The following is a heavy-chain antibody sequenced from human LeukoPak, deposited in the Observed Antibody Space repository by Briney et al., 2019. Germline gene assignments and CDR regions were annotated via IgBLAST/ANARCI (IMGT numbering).Heavy chain of an antibody. V-gene: IGHV3-23*01. Sequence: GGSLRLSCAASGFTFSTYAMSWVRQAPGKGLEWVSTISRSGGSTYYADSVKGRFTISRDNSKNTLYLQMNSLRAEDTAVYYCARRTAGDCTGGSCYGFQHWGQGTLVTVSS. CDR2: ISRSGGST. J-gene: IGHJ1*01. CDR3: ARRTAGDCTGGSCYGFQH. D-gene: IGHD2-15*01. CDR1: GFTFSTYA.